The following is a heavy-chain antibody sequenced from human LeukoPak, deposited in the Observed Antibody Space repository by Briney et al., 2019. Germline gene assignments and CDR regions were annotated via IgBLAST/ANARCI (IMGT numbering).Heavy chain of an antibody. J-gene: IGHJ3*02. CDR3: AKPHYDFWSGYTGAFDI. V-gene: IGHV4-4*07. CDR1: GGSISSYY. D-gene: IGHD3-3*01. CDR2: IYTSGST. Sequence: SETLSLTCTVSGGSISSYYWSWIRQPAGKGLEWIGRIYTSGSTNYNPSLKSRVTMSVDTSKNQFSLKLSSVTAADTAVYYCAKPHYDFWSGYTGAFDIWGQGTMVTVSS.